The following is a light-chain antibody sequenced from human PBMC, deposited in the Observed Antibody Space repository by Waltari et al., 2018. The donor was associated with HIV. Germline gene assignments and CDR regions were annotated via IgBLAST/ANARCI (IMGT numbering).Light chain of an antibody. V-gene: IGLV1-44*01. CDR3: AAWDDSLNGHVL. J-gene: IGLJ2*01. Sequence: QSVLTQPPSASGTPGQRVTFSCSGSSSNIGSNPVDWYQKLPGTAPRLLIYNKNQRPSGVPDRVSGSKSGTSASLAISGLQSEDEADYYCAAWDDSLNGHVLFGGGTKLTVL. CDR1: SSNIGSNP. CDR2: NKN.